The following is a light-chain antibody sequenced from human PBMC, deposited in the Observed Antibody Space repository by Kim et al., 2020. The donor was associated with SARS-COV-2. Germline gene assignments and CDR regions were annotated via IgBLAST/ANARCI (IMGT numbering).Light chain of an antibody. CDR1: QDITNN. V-gene: IGKV1-16*02. CDR2: AAS. CDR3: QQYNSYPYT. J-gene: IGKJ2*01. Sequence: SSAVGERVMISCRAHQDITNNLAWFQQTREKAPKSLIYAASTLQSGVPTKFTGSGSGTDFTLTISILQPEDFATYYCQQYNSYPYTFGQGTKLEI.